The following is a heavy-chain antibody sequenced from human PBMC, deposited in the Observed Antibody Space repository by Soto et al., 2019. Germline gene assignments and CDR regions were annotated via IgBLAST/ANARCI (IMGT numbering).Heavy chain of an antibody. D-gene: IGHD6-25*01. J-gene: IGHJ6*02. V-gene: IGHV1-69*13. CDR2: IIPIFGTA. CDR3: ARDGYPAVETLDYYYDGMDV. CDR1: GGTFSSYA. Sequence: SVKVSCKASGGTFSSYAISWVRQAPGQGLEWMGGIIPIFGTANYAQKFQGRVTITADESTSTAYMELSSLRSEDTAVYYCARDGYPAVETLDYYYDGMDVCGQGTPVTVS.